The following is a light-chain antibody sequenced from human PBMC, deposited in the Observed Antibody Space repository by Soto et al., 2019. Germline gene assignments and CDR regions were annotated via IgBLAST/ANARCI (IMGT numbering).Light chain of an antibody. CDR3: QQRSNWPPIT. V-gene: IGKV3-11*01. CDR2: DAS. CDR1: QSVIRY. Sequence: EIVMTQSPATLSVSPGERATLSCRASQSVIRYLAWYQQRPGQAPRLLIYDASNRATGIPARFSGSGSGTDFTLTISSLEPEDFAVYYCQQRSNWPPITFGQGTRLEIK. J-gene: IGKJ5*01.